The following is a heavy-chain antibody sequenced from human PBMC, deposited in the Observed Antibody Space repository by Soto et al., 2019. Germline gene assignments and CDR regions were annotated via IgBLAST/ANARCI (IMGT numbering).Heavy chain of an antibody. J-gene: IGHJ2*01. Sequence: SETLSLTCTVSGGSISSSSYYWGWIRQPPGKGLEWIGSIYYSGSTYYNPSLKSRVTISVDTSKNQFSLKLSSVTAADTAVYYCARHGHIVVVTAIPNWYFDLWGRCTLVTVSS. V-gene: IGHV4-39*01. CDR2: IYYSGST. CDR1: GGSISSSSYY. CDR3: ARHGHIVVVTAIPNWYFDL. D-gene: IGHD2-21*02.